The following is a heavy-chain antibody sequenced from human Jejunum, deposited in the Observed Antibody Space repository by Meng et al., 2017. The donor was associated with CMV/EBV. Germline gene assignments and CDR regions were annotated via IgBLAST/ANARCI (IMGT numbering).Heavy chain of an antibody. CDR1: RLTFSSYA. CDR2: IYSDGGAT. J-gene: IGHJ4*02. CDR3: AREEGYTRPHYFDY. D-gene: IGHD6-13*01. V-gene: IGHV3-23*03. Sequence: ASRLTFSSYAMTWVRQAPGKGLVWVAVIYSDGGATGYADSVKGRFTISRDNSKNTLYLQMNSLTAEDTAVYYCAREEGYTRPHYFDYWGQGTLVTVSS.